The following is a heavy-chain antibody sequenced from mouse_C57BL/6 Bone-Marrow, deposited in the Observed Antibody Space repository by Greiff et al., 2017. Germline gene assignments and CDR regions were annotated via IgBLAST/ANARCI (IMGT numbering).Heavy chain of an antibody. J-gene: IGHJ3*01. V-gene: IGHV1-64*01. CDR3: ARAIYYYGSSPFAY. CDR1: GYTFTSYW. D-gene: IGHD1-1*01. Sequence: VKLQQPGAELVKPGASVKLSCKASGYTFTSYWMHWVKQRPGQCLEWIGMIHPNSGSTNYNEKFKSKATLTVNNSSSAAYMQLSSLTSEDSAVYYCARAIYYYGSSPFAYWGQGTLVTVSA. CDR2: IHPNSGST.